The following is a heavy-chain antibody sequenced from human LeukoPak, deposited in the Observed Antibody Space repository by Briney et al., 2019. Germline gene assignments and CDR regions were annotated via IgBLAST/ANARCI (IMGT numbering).Heavy chain of an antibody. Sequence: GGSLRLSCAASGFTFSSAWMTWVRQAPGKGLEWVGRVRSKADGGTTDYAAPAKGRFTISRGDSKNTVLLQMNGLKTEDTAVYYCTTVRPGTSGYSYWGQGTLVTVSS. V-gene: IGHV3-15*01. CDR1: GFTFSSAW. CDR2: VRSKADGGTT. CDR3: TTVRPGTSGYSY. J-gene: IGHJ4*02. D-gene: IGHD3-22*01.